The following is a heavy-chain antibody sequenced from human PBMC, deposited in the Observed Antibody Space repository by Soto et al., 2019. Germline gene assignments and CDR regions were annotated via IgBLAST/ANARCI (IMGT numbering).Heavy chain of an antibody. CDR2: INAGNGNT. V-gene: IGHV1-3*01. CDR1: GYTFTCYA. CDR3: ARRPPYSGYDSSYYYYGMDV. J-gene: IGHJ6*02. D-gene: IGHD5-12*01. Sequence: GASVKVSCKSSGYTFTCYAMHCVRQAPGQRLEWMGWINAGNGNTKYSQKFQGRVTITRDTSASTAYMELSSLRSEDTAVYYCARRPPYSGYDSSYYYYGMDVWGQGTTVTVSS.